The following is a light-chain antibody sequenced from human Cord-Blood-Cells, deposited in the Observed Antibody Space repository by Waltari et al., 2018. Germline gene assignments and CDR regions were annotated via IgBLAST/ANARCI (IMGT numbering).Light chain of an antibody. CDR3: QSYDSSLSVV. CDR1: SSNIGAGYD. Sequence: QSVLTQPPSVSGAPGQRVTISCTGSSSNIGAGYDVHWYQQLPGTAPKLLSYRNSNRPSGVPDRFSGSTSGTSASLAITGLQAEDEADYYCQSYDSSLSVVFGGGTKLTVL. CDR2: RNS. J-gene: IGLJ2*01. V-gene: IGLV1-40*01.